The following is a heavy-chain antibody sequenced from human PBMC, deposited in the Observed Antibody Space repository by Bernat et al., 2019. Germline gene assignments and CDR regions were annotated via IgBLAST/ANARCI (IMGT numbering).Heavy chain of an antibody. CDR2: IWDDGNNK. D-gene: IGHD1-1*01. CDR1: GFTFSGYA. CDR3: AKDPATGSTWNYFDY. Sequence: QVQLVESGGGVVQPGRSLRLSCAASGFTFSGYAMHWVRQAPGKGLEWVALIWDDGNNKYYADSVKGRFTISRDNSKNTLSLQLDSLRVEDPAVYYCAKDPATGSTWNYFDYWGQGTLVTVSP. V-gene: IGHV3-33*03. J-gene: IGHJ4*02.